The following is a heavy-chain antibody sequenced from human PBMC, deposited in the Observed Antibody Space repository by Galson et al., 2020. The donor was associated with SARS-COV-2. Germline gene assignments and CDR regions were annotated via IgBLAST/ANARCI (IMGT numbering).Heavy chain of an antibody. CDR2: VFHNGIT. CDR1: GASVNSGSFY. Sequence: ASETLSLTCTLSGASVNSGSFYWSWIRQPPGKGLEWIGYVFHNGITNYNPSLESRVTISIDTSKDQFSLNLRSVTAADTAIYYCARDRSGSHDAFEIWGQGPMVTVSS. CDR3: ARDRSGSHDAFEI. V-gene: IGHV4-61*01. J-gene: IGHJ3*02. D-gene: IGHD1-26*01.